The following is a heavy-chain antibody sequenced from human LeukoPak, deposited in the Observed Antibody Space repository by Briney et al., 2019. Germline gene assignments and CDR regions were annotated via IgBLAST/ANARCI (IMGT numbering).Heavy chain of an antibody. J-gene: IGHJ6*02. CDR2: IYYSGST. V-gene: IGHV4-38-2*02. Sequence: SETLSLNCTVSGYSISSGYYWGWIRQPPGKGLEWIGSIYYSGSTYYNPSLKSRVTMSVDTSKNQFSLKLSSVTAADTAVYYCARAPLRFDILTGYHNQAYGMDVWAKGPRSPSP. CDR3: ARAPLRFDILTGYHNQAYGMDV. D-gene: IGHD3-9*01. CDR1: GYSISSGYY.